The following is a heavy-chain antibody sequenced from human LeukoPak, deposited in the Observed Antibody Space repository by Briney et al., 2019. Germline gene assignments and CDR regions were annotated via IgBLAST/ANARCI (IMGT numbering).Heavy chain of an antibody. J-gene: IGHJ4*02. Sequence: PSETLSLTCAVSGGAFSNYFWTWIRQPPGKGLEWVAEINDSGSTNSNSSLRSRVAISLDTSKNQFSLRLTSVTAADTAVYYCARGQYCSTTTCYSARRYFDFWGQGTLVTVSS. CDR1: GGAFSNYF. CDR3: ARGQYCSTTTCYSARRYFDF. V-gene: IGHV4-34*01. CDR2: INDSGST. D-gene: IGHD2-2*01.